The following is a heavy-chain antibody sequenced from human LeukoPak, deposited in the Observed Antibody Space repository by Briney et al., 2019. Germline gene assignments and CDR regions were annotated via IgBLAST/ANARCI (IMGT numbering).Heavy chain of an antibody. Sequence: SETLSLTCTVSGGSISSYYWSWIRQPPGKGLEWIGYIYYSGSTNYNPSLKSRVTISVDTSKNQFSLKLSSVTAADTAVYYCARWSGSNDPYYFDYRGQGTLVTVSS. CDR3: ARWSGSNDPYYFDY. CDR2: IYYSGST. D-gene: IGHD1-1*01. J-gene: IGHJ4*02. V-gene: IGHV4-59*08. CDR1: GGSISSYY.